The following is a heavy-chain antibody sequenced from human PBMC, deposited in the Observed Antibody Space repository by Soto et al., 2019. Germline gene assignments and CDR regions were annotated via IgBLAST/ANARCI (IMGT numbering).Heavy chain of an antibody. D-gene: IGHD3-3*01. CDR2: IIPIFGTA. J-gene: IGHJ4*02. CDR3: ARVRVRFLEWLGSEG. CDR1: GGTFSSYG. Sequence: QVQLVQSGAEVKKPGSSVKVSCKASGGTFSSYGFSWVRQAPGQGLEWMGGIIPIFGTANYAQKFQGRVTITADESTSTAYMELSSLRSEDTAVYYCARVRVRFLEWLGSEGWGQGTLVTVSS. V-gene: IGHV1-69*12.